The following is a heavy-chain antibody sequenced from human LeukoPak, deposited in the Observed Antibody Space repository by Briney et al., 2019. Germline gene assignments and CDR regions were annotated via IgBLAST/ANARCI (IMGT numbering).Heavy chain of an antibody. V-gene: IGHV3-7*01. CDR3: ARGRPTDY. Sequence: GGSLRLSCAASGFTFSNYWMSWVRQAPGKGLEWVANIKQDGSEKYYVDSVEGRFTMSRDNAKNSLYLQMNSLRAEDTAMYYCARGRPTDYWGQGTLVTVSS. CDR1: GFTFSNYW. CDR2: IKQDGSEK. J-gene: IGHJ4*02.